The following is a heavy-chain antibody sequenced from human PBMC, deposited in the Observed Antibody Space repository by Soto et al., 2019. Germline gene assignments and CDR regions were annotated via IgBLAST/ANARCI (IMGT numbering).Heavy chain of an antibody. CDR3: ARSVPAVTPYYYYGMDV. Sequence: GASVKVSCKASGYTFTSYAMHWVRQAPGQRLEWMGWINAGNGNTKYSQKFQGRVTITRDTSASTAYMELSSLRSEDTAVYYCARSVPAVTPYYYYGMDVWGQGTTVTVS. V-gene: IGHV1-3*01. J-gene: IGHJ6*02. D-gene: IGHD2-2*01. CDR2: INAGNGNT. CDR1: GYTFTSYA.